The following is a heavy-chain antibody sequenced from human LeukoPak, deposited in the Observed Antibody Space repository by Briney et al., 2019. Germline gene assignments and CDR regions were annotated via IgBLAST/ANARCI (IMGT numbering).Heavy chain of an antibody. CDR2: ISYDGSNK. CDR1: GFTFSSYG. Sequence: GRSLRLSCAASGFTFSSYGMHWGRQAPGKGLEWVAVISYDGSNKYYADSVKGRFTISRDNSKNTLYLQMNSLRAEDTAVYYCAKDSHLLSWTFDYWGQGTLVTGSS. J-gene: IGHJ4*02. CDR3: AKDSHLLSWTFDY. V-gene: IGHV3-30*18. D-gene: IGHD2-15*01.